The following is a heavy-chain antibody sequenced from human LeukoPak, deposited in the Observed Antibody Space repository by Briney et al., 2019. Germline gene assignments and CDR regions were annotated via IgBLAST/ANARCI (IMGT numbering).Heavy chain of an antibody. Sequence: GGSLRLSCAASGFTVSSNYMSWVRQAPGKGLEWVSVIYSGGSTYYADSVKGRFTISRDNSKNTLYLQMNSLGAEDTAVYYCARDKRGSSWFDPWGQGTLVTVSS. CDR2: IYSGGST. D-gene: IGHD3-10*01. CDR3: ARDKRGSSWFDP. J-gene: IGHJ5*02. CDR1: GFTVSSNY. V-gene: IGHV3-66*01.